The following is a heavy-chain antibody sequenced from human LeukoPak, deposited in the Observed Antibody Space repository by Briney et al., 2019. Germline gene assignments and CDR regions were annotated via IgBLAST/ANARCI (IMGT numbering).Heavy chain of an antibody. V-gene: IGHV3-23*01. CDR2: ISVSGGST. CDR3: AKAQYYYDSSGKYAFDI. CDR1: GFTFRSFA. J-gene: IGHJ3*02. D-gene: IGHD3-22*01. Sequence: GGSLRLSCAASGFTFRSFAMNWVRQAPGKGLECVSAISVSGGSTHYADSVKGRFTISRDNSKNTLYLQMNSLRAEDTAVYYCAKAQYYYDSSGKYAFDIWGQGTMVTVSS.